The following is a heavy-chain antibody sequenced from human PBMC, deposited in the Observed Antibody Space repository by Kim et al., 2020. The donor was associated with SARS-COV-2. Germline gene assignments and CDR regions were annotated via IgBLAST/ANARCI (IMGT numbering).Heavy chain of an antibody. D-gene: IGHD3-10*01. CDR2: T. V-gene: IGHV4-34*01. CDR3: ARETSRGDDAFDI. Sequence: TNYNPSLTSRVTKSGDTAKNQFSLKINAVTAADTAVYYCARETSRGDDAFDIWGQGTMVTVSS. J-gene: IGHJ3*02.